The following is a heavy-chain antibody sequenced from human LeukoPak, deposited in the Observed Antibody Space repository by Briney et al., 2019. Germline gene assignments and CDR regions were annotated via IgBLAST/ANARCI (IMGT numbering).Heavy chain of an antibody. Sequence: HPGGSLRLSCAASGFTFSSYWMSWVRQAPGKGLEWVANIKQDGSETYYVDSVKGRFTISRDNAKNSLYLQMNSLRVEDTAVYYCARRTEDTAMVTDEPFAYWGQGTLVTVSS. CDR1: GFTFSSYW. CDR3: ARRTEDTAMVTDEPFAY. CDR2: IKQDGSET. D-gene: IGHD5-18*01. J-gene: IGHJ4*02. V-gene: IGHV3-7*01.